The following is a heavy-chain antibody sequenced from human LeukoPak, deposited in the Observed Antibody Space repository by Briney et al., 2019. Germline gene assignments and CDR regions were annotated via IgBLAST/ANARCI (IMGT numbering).Heavy chain of an antibody. CDR1: GGSISNYY. Sequence: PSETLSLTCTVSGGSISNYYCSWIRQPAGKGLEWIGRIYTTGSTNYNPSLKSRVTMTVDTSKNQFSLNLNSVTAADTAVHHCARVGGSPYYFDYWGQGALVTVSS. CDR2: IYTTGST. J-gene: IGHJ4*02. V-gene: IGHV4-4*07. D-gene: IGHD3-16*01. CDR3: ARVGGSPYYFDY.